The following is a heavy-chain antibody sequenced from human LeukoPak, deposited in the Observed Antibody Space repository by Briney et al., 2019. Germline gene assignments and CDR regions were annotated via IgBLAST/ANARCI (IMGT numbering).Heavy chain of an antibody. CDR3: ARVGPSAGVDY. D-gene: IGHD6-13*01. V-gene: IGHV4-34*01. Sequence: SETLSLTCAVYGGSFSGYYWSWIRQPPGKGLEWIGEINHNGSTNYNPSLKSRVTISVDTSKNQFSLKLSSVTAADTAVYYCARVGPSAGVDYWGQGTLVTVSS. CDR2: INHNGST. CDR1: GGSFSGYY. J-gene: IGHJ4*02.